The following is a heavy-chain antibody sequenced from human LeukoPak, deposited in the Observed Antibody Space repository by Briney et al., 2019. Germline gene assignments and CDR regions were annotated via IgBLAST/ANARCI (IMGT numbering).Heavy chain of an antibody. V-gene: IGHV3-23*01. Sequence: GGSLRLSCAASGFTFSSYAMSWVRQTPGKGLEWVSSISGSGGNTYFADSVKGRFTIARDNSKDSLYLQMNSLRAEDTAVYFCAKGVLSTLTHFDYWGQGTLVTVSS. CDR1: GFTFSSYA. CDR3: AKGVLSTLTHFDY. J-gene: IGHJ4*02. CDR2: ISGSGGNT. D-gene: IGHD2-2*01.